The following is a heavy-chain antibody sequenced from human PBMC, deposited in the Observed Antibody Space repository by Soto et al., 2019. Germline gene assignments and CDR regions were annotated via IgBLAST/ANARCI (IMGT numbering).Heavy chain of an antibody. CDR3: ARVYPSICGGGNCYRLASYFDS. CDR1: GVTFSTSG. V-gene: IGHV1-69*01. D-gene: IGHD2-21*01. J-gene: IGHJ4*03. Sequence: QVQLVQSGAEVKKPGSSLKVSCKTSGVTFSTSGISWVRQGPGQGLEWMVGIIPLFGTPKYARKFQGRVSITADDSATTAYLELSGLSSDDTAIYYCARVYPSICGGGNCYRLASYFDSWGQGSQVVVSS. CDR2: IIPLFGTP.